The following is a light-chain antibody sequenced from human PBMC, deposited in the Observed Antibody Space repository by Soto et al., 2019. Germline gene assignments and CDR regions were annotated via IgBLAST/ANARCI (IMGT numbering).Light chain of an antibody. CDR2: AAS. CDR3: QKYNSAPRT. CDR1: QGLSSY. J-gene: IGKJ1*01. Sequence: IQLTQSPSSLSASVGDRVTITCRASQGLSSYLAWYQQKPGKAPKLLIYAASTLQSGVPSRFSGSGSETDFTLTISSLQPEDVATYYCQKYNSAPRTFGQGTKVDIK. V-gene: IGKV1-9*01.